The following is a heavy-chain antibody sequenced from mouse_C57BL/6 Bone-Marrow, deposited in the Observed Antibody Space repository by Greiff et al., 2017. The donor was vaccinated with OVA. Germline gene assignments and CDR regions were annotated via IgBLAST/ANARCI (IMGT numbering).Heavy chain of an antibody. Sequence: VKLQESGPGLVAPSQSLSITCTVSGFSLTSYGVSWVRQPPGKGLEWLGVIWGDGSTNYYSALISRLSISKDNSKSQVFIKLNSLQTEDTATYYCAKQGKLLRGFDYWGQGTTLTVSS. CDR3: AKQGKLLRGFDY. D-gene: IGHD1-1*01. CDR1: GFSLTSYG. J-gene: IGHJ2*01. V-gene: IGHV2-3*01. CDR2: IWGDGST.